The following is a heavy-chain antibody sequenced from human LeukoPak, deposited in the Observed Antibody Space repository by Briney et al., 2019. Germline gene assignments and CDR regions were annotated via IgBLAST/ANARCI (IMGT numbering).Heavy chain of an antibody. CDR1: GGSISSGGYY. D-gene: IGHD3-10*01. CDR3: ARATSTTNYYGSGNFNFDY. V-gene: IGHV4-30-2*01. J-gene: IGHJ4*02. CDR2: INHSGST. Sequence: SQTLSLTCTVSGGSISSGGYYWSWIRQPPGKGLEWIGEINHSGSTNYNPSLKSRVTISVDTSKNQFSLKLSSVTAADTAVYYCARATSTTNYYGSGNFNFDYWGQGTLVTVSS.